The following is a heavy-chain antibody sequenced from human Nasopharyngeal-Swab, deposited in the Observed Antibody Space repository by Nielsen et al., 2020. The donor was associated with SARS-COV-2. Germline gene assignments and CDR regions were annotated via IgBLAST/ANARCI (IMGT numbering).Heavy chain of an antibody. Sequence: GKSLKISCRGSGYSFTTYWINWVRQVPGKGLEWMGMIDPSDSYTNYSPSFQGHVTISADKSISAAYLQWSSLKASDTAIYYCALLSTATRYYYYYMDVWGKGTTVTVSS. D-gene: IGHD2-15*01. CDR2: IDPSDSYT. CDR1: GYSFTTYW. CDR3: ALLSTATRYYYYYMDV. V-gene: IGHV5-10-1*01. J-gene: IGHJ6*03.